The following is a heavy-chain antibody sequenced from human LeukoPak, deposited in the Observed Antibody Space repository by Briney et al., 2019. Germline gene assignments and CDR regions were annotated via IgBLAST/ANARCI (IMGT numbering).Heavy chain of an antibody. CDR3: ARFSQYSNSTYHDLDY. CDR1: GGSFSGYY. D-gene: IGHD2/OR15-2a*01. Sequence: PSETLSLTCAVYGGSFSGYYWSWIRQPPGKGLEWIGEINHSGSTNYNPSLKSRVTISVDTSKNQFSLKLSSVTAADTAVYYCARFSQYSNSTYHDLDYWGRGTLVPVSS. CDR2: INHSGST. V-gene: IGHV4-34*01. J-gene: IGHJ4*02.